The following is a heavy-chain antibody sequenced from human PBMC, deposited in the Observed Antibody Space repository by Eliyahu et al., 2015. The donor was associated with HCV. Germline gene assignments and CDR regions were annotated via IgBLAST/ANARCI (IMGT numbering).Heavy chain of an antibody. CDR3: ARCPRPYSSSDY. CDR1: GYXFTGYY. D-gene: IGHD6-6*01. Sequence: QVQLVQSGAEVKKPGAXVKVSXKASGYXFTGYYMHWVRQAPGQGLEWMGWINPNSGGTNYAQKFRGRVTMTRDTSISTAYMELSRLRSDDTAVYYCARCPRPYSSSDYWGQGTLVTVSS. V-gene: IGHV1-2*02. J-gene: IGHJ4*02. CDR2: INPNSGGT.